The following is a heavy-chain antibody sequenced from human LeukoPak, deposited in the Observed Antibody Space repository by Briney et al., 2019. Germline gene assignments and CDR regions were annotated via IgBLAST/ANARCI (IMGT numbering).Heavy chain of an antibody. CDR3: ARVRGTYYFDY. D-gene: IGHD1-26*01. CDR1: GFTFSSYS. J-gene: IGHJ4*02. V-gene: IGHV3-48*01. Sequence: GGSLRLSCAASGFTFSSYSMNWVRQAPGRGLEWVSYISTTSSTIYYADSVKGRFTISRDNAKNSLHLQMNSLRAEDTAVYYCARVRGTYYFDYWGQGTLVTVSS. CDR2: ISTTSSTI.